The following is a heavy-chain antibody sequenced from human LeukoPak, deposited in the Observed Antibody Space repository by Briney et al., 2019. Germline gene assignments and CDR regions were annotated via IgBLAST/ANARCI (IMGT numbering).Heavy chain of an antibody. CDR2: IFYTGTT. V-gene: IGHV4-61*08. CDR1: RDSITGSDYY. CDR3: AKGGNNDASWRYYFDF. Sequence: PSETLSLTCTVSRDSITGSDYYWSWIRQSPGKGLEWIGFIFYTGTTSYNPSLKSRVTISVDTSKNQFSLELNSVTAADTAIYYCAKGGNNDASWRYYFDFWGQGILVTVSS. J-gene: IGHJ4*02. D-gene: IGHD1/OR15-1a*01.